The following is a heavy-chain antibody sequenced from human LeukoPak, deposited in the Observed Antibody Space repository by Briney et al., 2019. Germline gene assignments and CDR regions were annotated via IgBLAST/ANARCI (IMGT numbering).Heavy chain of an antibody. D-gene: IGHD4-17*01. CDR2: IYPGDSDT. Sequence: GGALEISWKGSGYKFSSYWIGWGRQVPGEGLEWMGIIYPGDSDTRYSPSFQGQVTISADKSVSTAYLQWRSLEASDTAMYYCARLYGDYGPIDYWGQGTLVTVSS. CDR3: ARLYGDYGPIDY. CDR1: GYKFSSYW. V-gene: IGHV5-51*01. J-gene: IGHJ4*02.